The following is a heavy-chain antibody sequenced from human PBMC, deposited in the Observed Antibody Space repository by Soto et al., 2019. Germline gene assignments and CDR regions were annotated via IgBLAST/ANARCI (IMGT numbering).Heavy chain of an antibody. Sequence: QVQLVQSGAEVKKPGASVKVSCKASGYTFTAYYMHWLRQAPGPGLEWMGWINPNSGGTNYAQRFQGKVTVTNDTSSSTTYMELSSLGYKDTAVYYCARGDFDRSGNYNAGWFAPWGQETLGTVS. J-gene: IGHJ5*02. D-gene: IGHD3-22*01. CDR3: ARGDFDRSGNYNAGWFAP. CDR1: GYTFTAYY. V-gene: IGHV1-2*02. CDR2: INPNSGGT.